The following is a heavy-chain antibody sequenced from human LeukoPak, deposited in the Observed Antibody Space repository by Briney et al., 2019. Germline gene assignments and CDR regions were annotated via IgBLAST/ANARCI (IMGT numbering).Heavy chain of an antibody. CDR1: GGSFSGYY. Sequence: SETLSLTCAVYGGSFSGYYWSWIRQPPGKGLEWIGEINHSGSTNYNPSLKSRVTISVDTSKNQFSLKLSSVTAADTAVYYCARVQRKRGIVGPTLYYMDVWGKGTTATVSS. D-gene: IGHD1-26*01. CDR2: INHSGST. V-gene: IGHV4-34*01. CDR3: ARVQRKRGIVGPTLYYMDV. J-gene: IGHJ6*03.